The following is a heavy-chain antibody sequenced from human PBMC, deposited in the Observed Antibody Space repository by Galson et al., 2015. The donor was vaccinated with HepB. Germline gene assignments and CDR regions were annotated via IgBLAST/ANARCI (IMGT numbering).Heavy chain of an antibody. Sequence: SLRLSCAASGFTFSSYSMNWVRQAPGKGLEWVSYISSSSSTIYYADSVKGRFTISRDNAKNSLYLQMNSLRDEDTAVYYCARDIVATITFEHLRLFDYWGQGTLVTVSS. D-gene: IGHD5-12*01. J-gene: IGHJ4*02. V-gene: IGHV3-48*02. CDR3: ARDIVATITFEHLRLFDY. CDR2: ISSSSSTI. CDR1: GFTFSSYS.